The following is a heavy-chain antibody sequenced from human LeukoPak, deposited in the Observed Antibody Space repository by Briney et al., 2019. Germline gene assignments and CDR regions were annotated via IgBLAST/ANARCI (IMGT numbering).Heavy chain of an antibody. CDR2: IIPIFSTA. Sequence: SVTVSCTASGGTFSSYAISWVRQAPGQGLEWMGGIIPIFSTANYAQKFQGRVTITTDESTSTAYMELSSLRSEDTAVYYCAREYLDTAMVIYGNWFDPWGQGTLVTVSS. D-gene: IGHD5-18*01. V-gene: IGHV1-69*05. CDR1: GGTFSSYA. CDR3: AREYLDTAMVIYGNWFDP. J-gene: IGHJ5*02.